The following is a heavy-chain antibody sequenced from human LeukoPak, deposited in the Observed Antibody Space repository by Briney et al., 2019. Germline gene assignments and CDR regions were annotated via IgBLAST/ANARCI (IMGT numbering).Heavy chain of an antibody. V-gene: IGHV7-4-1*02. CDR1: GYTFTSYA. J-gene: IGHJ4*02. CDR3: ATRNSYDSSGYYYFDY. D-gene: IGHD3-22*01. CDR2: INTNTGNP. Sequence: ATVKVSCKASGYTFTSYAMNWVRQAPGQGLEWMGWINTNTGNPTYAQGFTGRFVFSLDTSVSTAYLQISSLKAEDTAVYYCATRNSYDSSGYYYFDYWGQGTLVTVSS.